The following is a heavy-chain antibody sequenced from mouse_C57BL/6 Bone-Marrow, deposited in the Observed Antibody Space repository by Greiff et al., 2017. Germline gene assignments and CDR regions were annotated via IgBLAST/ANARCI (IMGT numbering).Heavy chain of an antibody. D-gene: IGHD2-5*01. CDR2: IYPGSGST. CDR3: ARPYYSNYWYFDV. Sequence: VQLQQSGAELVKPGASVKMSCKASGYTFTSYWMTWVKQRPGQGLEWIGEIYPGSGSTNYNEKFKSKATLTVDTSSSTAYMQLSSLTSEDSAVYYCARPYYSNYWYFDVWGTGTTVTVSS. J-gene: IGHJ1*03. V-gene: IGHV1-55*01. CDR1: GYTFTSYW.